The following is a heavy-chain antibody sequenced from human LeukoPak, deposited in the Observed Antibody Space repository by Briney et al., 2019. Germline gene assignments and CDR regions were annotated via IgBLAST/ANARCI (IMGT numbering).Heavy chain of an antibody. V-gene: IGHV3-33*06. Sequence: GGSLRLSCAASRFTLSHYGMHWVRQAPGKGLEWVAVIWNDGSNKYYADSVKGRFTVSRDNSQNRLYLQMNSLRPEDTAVYYCAKDAQRGFDYSNSLENWGQGTLVTVSS. CDR2: IWNDGSNK. CDR1: RFTLSHYG. D-gene: IGHD4-11*01. CDR3: AKDAQRGFDYSNSLEN. J-gene: IGHJ4*02.